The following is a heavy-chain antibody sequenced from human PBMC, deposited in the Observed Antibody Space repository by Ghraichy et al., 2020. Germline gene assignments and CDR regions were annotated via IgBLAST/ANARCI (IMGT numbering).Heavy chain of an antibody. D-gene: IGHD6-13*01. CDR2: INHSGST. CDR1: GGSFSGYY. J-gene: IGHJ2*01. Sequence: SETLSLTCAVYGGSFSGYYWSWIRQPPGKGLEWIGEINHSGSTNYNPSLKSRVTISVDTSKNQFSLKLSSVTAADTAVYYCARGRGSSSWYRYWYFDLWGRGTLVTVSS. V-gene: IGHV4-34*01. CDR3: ARGRGSSSWYRYWYFDL.